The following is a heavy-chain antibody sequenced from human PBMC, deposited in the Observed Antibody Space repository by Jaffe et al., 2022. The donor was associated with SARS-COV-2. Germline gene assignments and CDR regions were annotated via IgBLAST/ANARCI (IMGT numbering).Heavy chain of an antibody. D-gene: IGHD2-21*02. Sequence: QVQLVESGGGVVQPGRSLRLSCAASGFTFSTYAMHWVRQAPGKGLEWVAVISDDESKKYYADSVKGRFTISRDNSRNTLYLQMSSLTAEDAAVYYCARDQGRGVTALVAFDIWGQGTMVTVSS. J-gene: IGHJ3*02. CDR1: GFTFSTYA. CDR2: ISDDESKK. CDR3: ARDQGRGVTALVAFDI. V-gene: IGHV3-30-3*01.